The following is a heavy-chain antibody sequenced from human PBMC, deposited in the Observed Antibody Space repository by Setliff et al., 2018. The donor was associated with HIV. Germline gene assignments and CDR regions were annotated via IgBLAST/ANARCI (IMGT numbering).Heavy chain of an antibody. V-gene: IGHV4-39*02. Sequence: PSETLSLTCTVSGGSISSSNYYWGWIRQPPGKGLEWIGSIYNSGSTYYNPSLKSRITISVDRSKNQFSLKLNSVTAADTAVYYCARDIGLDIVARRWWFDPWGQGTLVTVSS. D-gene: IGHD2-15*01. J-gene: IGHJ5*02. CDR2: IYNSGST. CDR1: GGSISSSNYY. CDR3: ARDIGLDIVARRWWFDP.